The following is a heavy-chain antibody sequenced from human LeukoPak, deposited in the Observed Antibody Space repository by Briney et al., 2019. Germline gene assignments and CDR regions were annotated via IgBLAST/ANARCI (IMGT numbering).Heavy chain of an antibody. CDR2: IWYDASNK. V-gene: IGHV3-33*06. CDR1: GFTFSSFG. CDR3: AKRYTSGWYQYYFDC. Sequence: GGSLRLSCAASGFTFSSFGMHWVRQAPGKGLEWVAVIWYDASNKYYADSVKGRFTISRDNSKGTLYLQMNSLRAEDTAVYYCAKRYTSGWYQYYFDCWGQGTLVTVSS. D-gene: IGHD6-13*01. J-gene: IGHJ4*02.